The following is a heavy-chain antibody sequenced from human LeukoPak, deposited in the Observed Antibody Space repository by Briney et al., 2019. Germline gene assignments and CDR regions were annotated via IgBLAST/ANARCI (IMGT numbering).Heavy chain of an antibody. J-gene: IGHJ4*02. V-gene: IGHV1-8*03. CDR2: MNPNSGNT. CDR3: AIRPSCSCNSCYRDRPFDY. Sequence: GASVKVSCKASGYTFTSYDINWVRQATGQGLEWMGWMNPNSGNTGYALKFQGRVTITRNTSISTAYMELNSLRSEDTAVYYCAIRPSCSCNSCYRDRPFDYWGQGTLVTVSS. D-gene: IGHD2-2*01. CDR1: GYTFTSYD.